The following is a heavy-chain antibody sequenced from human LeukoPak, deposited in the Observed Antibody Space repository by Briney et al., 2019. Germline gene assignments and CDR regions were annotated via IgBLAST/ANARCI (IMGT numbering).Heavy chain of an antibody. CDR1: GGSISNYY. CDR3: ARSGSKVMAAINF. Sequence: SETLSLTCTVSGGSISNYYWSWIRQPPGKGLEWIGYIYYSGSTNYNPSLKSRVSISVDTSNNQFSLKLSSVTAADTAVYYCARSGSKVMAAINFWGQGTLVTVSS. J-gene: IGHJ4*02. V-gene: IGHV4-59*01. D-gene: IGHD2-2*02. CDR2: IYYSGST.